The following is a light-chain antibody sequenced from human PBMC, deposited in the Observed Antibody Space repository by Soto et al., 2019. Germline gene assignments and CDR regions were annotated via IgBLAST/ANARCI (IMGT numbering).Light chain of an antibody. CDR3: LLSYNGARSYVV. J-gene: IGLJ2*01. V-gene: IGLV7-46*01. CDR2: DTT. CDR1: TGAVTNGHY. Sequence: QAVVTQEPSLTVSPGGTVTLTCGSSTGAVTNGHYPYWFQQKPGQAPRTPIYDTTDKHSWTPARFSGSLLGGKAALTLSGAQPEDEAEYYCLLSYNGARSYVVFGGGTKLTVL.